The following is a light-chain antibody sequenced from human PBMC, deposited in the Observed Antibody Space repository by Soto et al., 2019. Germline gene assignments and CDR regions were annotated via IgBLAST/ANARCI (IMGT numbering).Light chain of an antibody. CDR2: GAS. CDR3: QQYNLWPQT. V-gene: IGKV3-15*01. Sequence: EIVMTQSPATLSVSPGERAIVSCRASQSVSSNLAWYQQKPGQAPRLLIYGASTRATGIPARFGGSGSGTDFTLTISSLQSEDFAVYYCQQYNLWPQTFGQGTNVEIK. J-gene: IGKJ1*01. CDR1: QSVSSN.